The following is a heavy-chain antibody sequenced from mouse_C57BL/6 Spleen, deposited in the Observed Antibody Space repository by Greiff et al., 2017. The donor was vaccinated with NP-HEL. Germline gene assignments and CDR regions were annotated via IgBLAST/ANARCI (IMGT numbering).Heavy chain of an antibody. CDR1: GYSITSGYY. D-gene: IGHD2-1*01. V-gene: IGHV3-6*01. Sequence: DVKLQESGPGLVKPSQSLSLTCSVTGYSITSGYYWNWIRQFPGNKLEWMGYISYDGSNNYNPSLNNRISITRDTSKNQFFLNLNSVTTEDTATYYCARDGNYDFDYWGQGTTLTVSS. J-gene: IGHJ2*01. CDR2: ISYDGSN. CDR3: ARDGNYDFDY.